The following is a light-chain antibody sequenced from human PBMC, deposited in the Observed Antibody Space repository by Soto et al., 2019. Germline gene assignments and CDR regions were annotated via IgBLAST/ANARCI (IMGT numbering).Light chain of an antibody. CDR1: QSISSY. V-gene: IGKV1-39*01. CDR3: QQSYNTPRT. CDR2: AAS. Sequence: IHMTHSPSSLSASLGDRVTITFRASQSISSYLNWYQQKPGKAPKLLIYAASSLQSGVPSRFSGSGSGTDFTLTISSLHPEDFATYFCQQSYNTPRTFGQGTKVDIK. J-gene: IGKJ1*01.